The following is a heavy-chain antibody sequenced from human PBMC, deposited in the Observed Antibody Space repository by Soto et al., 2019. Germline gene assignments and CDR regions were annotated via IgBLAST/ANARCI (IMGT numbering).Heavy chain of an antibody. CDR2: ITGSGGGT. Sequence: PGGSLRLSYAASGFTFSAYAMSWVRQAPGKGPEWVAGITGSGGGTFYAASVKGRFTIARANSKHTLSLQMNNLGVEDTALYACTKADLGSSEAMYFQHWGQGTLVTVSS. CDR3: TKADLGSSEAMYFQH. V-gene: IGHV3-23*01. CDR1: GFTFSAYA. J-gene: IGHJ1*01. D-gene: IGHD1-26*01.